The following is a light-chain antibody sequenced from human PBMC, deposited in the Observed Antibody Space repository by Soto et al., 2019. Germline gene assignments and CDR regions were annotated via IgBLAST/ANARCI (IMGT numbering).Light chain of an antibody. CDR1: SSDVGGYNY. V-gene: IGLV2-14*01. Sequence: QSVLTQPASVSGSPGQSITISCTGTSSDVGGYNYVSWYQQHPGKAPKLMIYDVSNRPSGVSNRFSGSKSGNTASLPISGXXXXXEAXYXCSPYTSSSTLYVFGTGTKATVL. J-gene: IGLJ1*01. CDR3: SPYTSSSTLYV. CDR2: DVS.